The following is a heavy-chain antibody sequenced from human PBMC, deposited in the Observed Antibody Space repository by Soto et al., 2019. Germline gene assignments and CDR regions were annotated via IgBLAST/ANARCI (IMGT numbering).Heavy chain of an antibody. J-gene: IGHJ4*02. D-gene: IGHD3-16*02. Sequence: ASVKVSCKASGYTFSYFGISWVRLAPGQGLEWMGWISGHNGETKYAEKFQGRVTMTTDTSTSTAYIELRSLRIDDTAIYYCVRDRTVTVFGLVIAPFDNWGQGTLVTVSS. CDR3: VRDRTVTVFGLVIAPFDN. V-gene: IGHV1-18*01. CDR1: GYTFSYFG. CDR2: ISGHNGET.